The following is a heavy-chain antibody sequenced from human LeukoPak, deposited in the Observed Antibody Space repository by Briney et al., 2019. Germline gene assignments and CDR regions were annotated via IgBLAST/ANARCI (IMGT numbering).Heavy chain of an antibody. CDR3: AGGRYYDFWSALDV. CDR2: INPNSGGT. V-gene: IGHV1-2*02. J-gene: IGHJ6*04. D-gene: IGHD3-3*01. Sequence: ASVKVSCKASGYTFTSYGISWVRQAPGQGLEWMGWINPNSGGTNYAQKFQGRVTMTRDTSISTAYMELSRLRSDDTAVYYCAGGRYYDFWSALDVWGKGTTVTVSS. CDR1: GYTFTSYG.